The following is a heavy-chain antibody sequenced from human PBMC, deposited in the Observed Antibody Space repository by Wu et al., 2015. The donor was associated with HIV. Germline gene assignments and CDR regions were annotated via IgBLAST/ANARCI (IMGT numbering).Heavy chain of an antibody. CDR2: ITTNNGYT. D-gene: IGHD3-22*01. CDR1: GYTFITHA. V-gene: IGHV1-18*01. J-gene: IGHJ5*02. CDR3: ARVFEDSSGYYSWFDP. Sequence: QVLLVQSGAEVKKPGASVKVSCKASGYTFITHAITWVRQAPGQRPEWMGWITTNNGYTKYAQKFQDRLSLTTDTSATTVYMELRSLRSDDTAVYYCARVFEDSSGYYSWFDPWGQGTLVTVSS.